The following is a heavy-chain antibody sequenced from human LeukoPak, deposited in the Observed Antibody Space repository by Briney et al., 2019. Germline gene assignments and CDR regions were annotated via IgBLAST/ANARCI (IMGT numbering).Heavy chain of an antibody. CDR3: AREPPTAMVKDSFDP. CDR1: GFTFSSYS. V-gene: IGHV3-48*01. D-gene: IGHD5-18*01. Sequence: GGSLRLSCAASGFTFSSYSMNWVRQAPGKGLEWVSYISSSSSTIYYADSVKGRFTISRDNAKNSLYLQMNSLRAEDTAVYYCAREPPTAMVKDSFDPWGQGTLVTVSS. CDR2: ISSSSSTI. J-gene: IGHJ5*02.